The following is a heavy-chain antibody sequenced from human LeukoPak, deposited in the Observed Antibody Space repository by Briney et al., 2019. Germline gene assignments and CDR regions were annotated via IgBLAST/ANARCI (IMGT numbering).Heavy chain of an antibody. CDR2: TNPNSGVT. CDR3: ARDPRVVAVAVNVFDI. Sequence: ASVKVSCKASAYTFTGYYIHWVRQAPGQGLEWMGWTNPNSGVTNYAQNFQGRVTMTRDTSISTAYVELSSLRFDDTAVYYCARDPRVVAVAVNVFDIWGQGTMVTVSS. J-gene: IGHJ3*02. V-gene: IGHV1-2*02. D-gene: IGHD6-19*01. CDR1: AYTFTGYY.